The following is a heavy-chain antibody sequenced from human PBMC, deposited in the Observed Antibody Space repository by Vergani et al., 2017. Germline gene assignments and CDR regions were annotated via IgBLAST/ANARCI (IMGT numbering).Heavy chain of an antibody. CDR2: INSDGSST. CDR3: ARVPRAPDSKYSSSWGYYFDY. V-gene: IGHV3-74*02. J-gene: IGHJ4*02. Sequence: EVQLVESGGGLVQPGGSLRLSCAASGFTFSSYWMHWVRQAPGKGLVWVSRINSDGSSTSYADSVKGRFTISRDNAKNTLYLQMNSLRAEDTAVYYCARVPRAPDSKYSSSWGYYFDYWGQGTLVTVSS. CDR1: GFTFSSYW. D-gene: IGHD6-13*01.